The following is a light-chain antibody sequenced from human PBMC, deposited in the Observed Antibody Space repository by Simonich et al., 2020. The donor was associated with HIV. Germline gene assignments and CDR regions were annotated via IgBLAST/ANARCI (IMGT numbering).Light chain of an antibody. CDR1: QVISSY. CDR3: QQYNRYWT. J-gene: IGKJ1*01. Sequence: IQLTQSLSFLSASVGDRVTITCRASQVISSYLAWYQQKPGKAPKLLIYAASTLQSGVPSRFSGSGSGTEFTLTISSLQSEDFAVYYCQQYNRYWTFGQGTKVEIK. V-gene: IGKV1-9*01. CDR2: AAS.